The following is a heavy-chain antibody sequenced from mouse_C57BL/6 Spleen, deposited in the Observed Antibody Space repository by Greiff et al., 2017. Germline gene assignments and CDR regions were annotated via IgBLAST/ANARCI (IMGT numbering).Heavy chain of an antibody. Sequence: QVQLQQSGPELVKPGASVKISCKASGYSFTDYNMNWVKQRPGQGLEWIARIYPGSGNTYYNEKFKGKATLTAEKSSSTAYMQLSSLTSEDSAVYFCARRRNWDHYFDYWGQGTTLTGSS. V-gene: IGHV1-76*01. D-gene: IGHD4-1*01. CDR1: GYSFTDYN. CDR3: ARRRNWDHYFDY. CDR2: IYPGSGNT. J-gene: IGHJ2*01.